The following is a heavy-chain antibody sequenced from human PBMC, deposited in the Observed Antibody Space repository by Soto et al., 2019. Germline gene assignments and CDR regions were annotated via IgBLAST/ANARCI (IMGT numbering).Heavy chain of an antibody. V-gene: IGHV1-69*12. CDR1: GGTFSSYA. Sequence: QVQLVQSGAEVKKPGSSVKVSCKASGGTFSSYAISWVRQAPGQGLEWMGGIIPIFGTANYAQKFQGRVTITADESTSTXYXXLSSLRSEDTAVYYCARGRYSSGWTNYYYYYGMDVWGQGTTVTVSS. CDR2: IIPIFGTA. J-gene: IGHJ6*02. CDR3: ARGRYSSGWTNYYYYYGMDV. D-gene: IGHD6-19*01.